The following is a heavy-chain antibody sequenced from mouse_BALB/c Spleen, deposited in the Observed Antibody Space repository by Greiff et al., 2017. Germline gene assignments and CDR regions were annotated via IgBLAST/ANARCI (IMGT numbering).Heavy chain of an antibody. CDR1: GFTFSSYA. J-gene: IGHJ4*01. V-gene: IGHV5-6-5*01. CDR2: ISSGGST. Sequence: EVQGVESGGGLVKPGGSLKLSCAASGFTFSSYAMSWVRQTPEKRLEWVASISSGGSTYYPDSVKGRFTISRDNARNILYLQMSSLRSEDTAMYYCASKRSSSYMDYWGQGTSVTVSS. D-gene: IGHD1-1*01. CDR3: ASKRSSSYMDY.